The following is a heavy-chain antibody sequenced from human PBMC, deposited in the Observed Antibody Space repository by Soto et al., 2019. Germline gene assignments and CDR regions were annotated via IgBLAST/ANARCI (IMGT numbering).Heavy chain of an antibody. Sequence: QVQLQESGPGLVKPSQTLSLTCTVSGGSISSGDYYWSWIRQPPGKGLEWIGYIYYTGSTYSNPSRKSRVIISLDTSKNQFSLKLSSVPAADTAVYYCARVSAMLVPGGFDYWGQGTLVTVSS. CDR1: GGSISSGDYY. D-gene: IGHD2-8*02. CDR3: ARVSAMLVPGGFDY. J-gene: IGHJ4*02. CDR2: IYYTGST. V-gene: IGHV4-30-4*01.